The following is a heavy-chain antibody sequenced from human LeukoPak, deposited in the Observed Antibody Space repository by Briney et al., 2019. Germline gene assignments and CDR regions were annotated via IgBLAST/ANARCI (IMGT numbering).Heavy chain of an antibody. CDR2: INSDGSST. V-gene: IGHV3-74*01. CDR1: GFTFSSYW. CDR3: ARVGYCSSTSCYVGHD. Sequence: PGGSLRLSCAASGFTFSSYWMHWVRQAPGKGLVWVSRINSDGSSTSYADSVKGRFTISRDNAKNTLYLQMNSLRAEDTAVYYCARVGYCSSTSCYVGHDWGHGTLVTVSS. D-gene: IGHD2-2*01. J-gene: IGHJ4*01.